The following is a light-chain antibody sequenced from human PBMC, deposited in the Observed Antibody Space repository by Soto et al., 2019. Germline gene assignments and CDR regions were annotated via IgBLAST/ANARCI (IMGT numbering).Light chain of an antibody. J-gene: IGKJ1*01. V-gene: IGKV3-15*01. CDR2: GAS. CDR3: QQYNNWPPWT. CDR1: QSVSSN. Sequence: EIVMTQSPATLSVSPGERATLSCRASQSVSSNLAWYQQKPGQAPRLLIYGASTRATGIPARFSGSGSGTEXXXXXXXLQSEDFAVYYCQQYNNWPPWTFGQGNKVEIK.